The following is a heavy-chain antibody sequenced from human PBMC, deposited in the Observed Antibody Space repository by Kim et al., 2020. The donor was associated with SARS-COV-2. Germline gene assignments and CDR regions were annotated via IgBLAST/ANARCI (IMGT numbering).Heavy chain of an antibody. D-gene: IGHD3-3*01. J-gene: IGHJ5*02. V-gene: IGHV4-34*01. CDR3: ARGRTVLRFLEWSSNPEFDP. Sequence: RVTISVDTSKNQFSLKLSSVTAADTAVYYCARGRTVLRFLEWSSNPEFDPWGQGTLVTVSS.